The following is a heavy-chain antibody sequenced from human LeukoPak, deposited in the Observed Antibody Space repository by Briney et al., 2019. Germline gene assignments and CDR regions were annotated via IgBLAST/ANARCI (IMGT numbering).Heavy chain of an antibody. CDR3: AKYGSGSYFARQVGFDY. J-gene: IGHJ4*02. V-gene: IGHV4-39*01. Sequence: PSETLSLTCTVSGGSISSGGYYWGWIRQPPGKGLEWIGSIYYSGSTYYNPSLKSRVTISVDTSKNQFSLKLSSVTAADTAVYYCAKYGSGSYFARQVGFDYWGQGTLVTVSS. D-gene: IGHD3-10*01. CDR2: IYYSGST. CDR1: GGSISSGGYY.